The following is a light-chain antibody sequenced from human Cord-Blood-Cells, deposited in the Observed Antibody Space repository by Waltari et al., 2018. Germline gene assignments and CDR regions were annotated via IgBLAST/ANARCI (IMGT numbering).Light chain of an antibody. J-gene: IGLJ2*01. V-gene: IGLV2-8*01. CDR2: EVS. CDR1: SSDVGGYNY. Sequence: QSALTQPPSASGSPGPSVTISCTGTSSDVGGYNYVSWYQQHPGKAPQLMIYEVSKRPSGVPDRFSGSKSGNTASLTVSGLQPEDEADYYCSSYAGSNNVVFGGGTKLTVL. CDR3: SSYAGSNNVV.